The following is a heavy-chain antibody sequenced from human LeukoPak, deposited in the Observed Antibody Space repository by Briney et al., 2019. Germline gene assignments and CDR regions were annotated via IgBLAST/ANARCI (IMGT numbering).Heavy chain of an antibody. CDR2: IYTSGST. J-gene: IGHJ4*02. V-gene: IGHV4-4*09. D-gene: IGHD3-16*01. Sequence: SETLSLTCSVSGGSISSYIWSWIRQPPGQGLEWIGYIYTSGSTDYNPSLKSRGTISVDRSKNQFSLQLSSVTAADTAFYYCARQPGTGGINLWGQGTLVTVSS. CDR1: GGSISSYI. CDR3: ARQPGTGGINL.